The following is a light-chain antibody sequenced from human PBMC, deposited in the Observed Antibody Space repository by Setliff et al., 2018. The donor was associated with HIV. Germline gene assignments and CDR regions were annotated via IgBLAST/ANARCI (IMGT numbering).Light chain of an antibody. CDR1: SSNIGAGYD. CDR3: QSYDSRLSGYV. J-gene: IGLJ1*01. Sequence: QSVLTQPPSLSGAPGQRVTISCTGSSSNIGAGYDVHWYKQLPGTAPKLLIYGYNNRPSGVPDRFSGSKSGTSASLAITGLQAEDEADYYCQSYDSRLSGYVFGTGTK. V-gene: IGLV1-40*01. CDR2: GYN.